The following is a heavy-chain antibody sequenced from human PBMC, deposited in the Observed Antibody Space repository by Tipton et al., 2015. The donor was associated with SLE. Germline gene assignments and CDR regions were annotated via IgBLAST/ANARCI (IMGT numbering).Heavy chain of an antibody. J-gene: IGHJ4*02. D-gene: IGHD1-20*01. CDR1: GYLFTGYY. CDR3: ARDGHKWNFDY. V-gene: IGHV1-2*07. Sequence: QVQLVQSGAEVKKPGASVKVSCKASGYLFTGYYMHWLRQAPGQGLEWMGWINPDSGGTVYAHHLQGRVTMTRDTSTSTTYMELGSLTSADTAVYYCARDGHKWNFDYWGQGTLVTVSS. CDR2: INPDSGGT.